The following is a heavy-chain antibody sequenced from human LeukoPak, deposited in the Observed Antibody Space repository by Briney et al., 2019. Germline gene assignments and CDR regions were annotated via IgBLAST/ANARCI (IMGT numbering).Heavy chain of an antibody. V-gene: IGHV4-39*01. J-gene: IGHJ5*02. CDR3: ARHSIGSKVAGTRSRWFDP. Sequence: SETLSLTCTVSGXSISSSSDYWGWIRQPPGKGQEWIGSIYYSGSTYYNPSLKSRVTISVDTSKNQFSLKLSSVTAADTAVYYCARHSIGSKVAGTRSRWFDPWGQGTLVTVSS. D-gene: IGHD6-19*01. CDR1: GXSISSSSDY. CDR2: IYYSGST.